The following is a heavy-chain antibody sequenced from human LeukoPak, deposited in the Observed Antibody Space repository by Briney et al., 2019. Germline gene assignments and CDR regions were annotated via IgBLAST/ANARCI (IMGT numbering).Heavy chain of an antibody. Sequence: SETLSLTCTVSGGSISSYYWSWIRQPAGKGLEWIGRIYTSGSTNYNPSLKSRVTMSVDTSKNQFSLKLSSVTAVDTAVYYCARGGSSWYESVSYFDYWGQGTLVTVSS. CDR3: ARGGSSWYESVSYFDY. J-gene: IGHJ4*02. CDR1: GGSISSYY. CDR2: IYTSGST. D-gene: IGHD6-13*01. V-gene: IGHV4-4*07.